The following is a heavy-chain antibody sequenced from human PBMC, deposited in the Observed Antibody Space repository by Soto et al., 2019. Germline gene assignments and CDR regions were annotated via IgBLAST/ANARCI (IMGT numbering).Heavy chain of an antibody. Sequence: QVQLVESGGGVVQSGMSLRLSCAASGFTFSSYGMPWVRQAPGKGLEWVAFISYDGSNKYYADSVKGRFTISRDSSKNTRYMEMNSLRPEDTAVSYCEKGEYDYGSGSPYYGMDVLCQGTTVTVSS. V-gene: IGHV3-30*18. CDR2: ISYDGSNK. CDR3: EKGEYDYGSGSPYYGMDV. J-gene: IGHJ6*02. D-gene: IGHD3-10*01. CDR1: GFTFSSYG.